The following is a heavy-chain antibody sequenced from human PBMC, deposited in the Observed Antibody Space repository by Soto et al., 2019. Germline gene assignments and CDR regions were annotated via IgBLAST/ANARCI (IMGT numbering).Heavy chain of an antibody. J-gene: IGHJ6*02. CDR1: GYTFTSYG. CDR2: ISAYNGNT. CDR3: ARDSVRRGAAVNYYYYGMDV. V-gene: IGHV1-18*04. D-gene: IGHD3-10*01. Sequence: GASVKVSCKASGYTFTSYGISWVRQAPGQGLEWMGWISAYNGNTNYAQKLQGRVTMTTDTSTSTAYMELRSLRSDDTAVYYCARDSVRRGAAVNYYYYGMDVWGQGTTVTVSS.